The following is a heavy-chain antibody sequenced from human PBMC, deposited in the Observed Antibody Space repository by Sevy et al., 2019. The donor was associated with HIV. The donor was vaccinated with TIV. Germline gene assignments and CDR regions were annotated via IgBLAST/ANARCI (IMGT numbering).Heavy chain of an antibody. V-gene: IGHV3-23*01. Sequence: GGSLRLSCAGSGFTFGTYAMTWVRQAPGKGLQRVSVISDSGRSTYYADSVQGRVTISRDNSKNTMHLHMNSLRVEDTATYYCARRPDFGVIIPTGVLDVWGQGTTVTVSS. CDR2: ISDSGRST. CDR1: GFTFGTYA. D-gene: IGHD3-3*01. CDR3: ARRPDFGVIIPTGVLDV. J-gene: IGHJ6*02.